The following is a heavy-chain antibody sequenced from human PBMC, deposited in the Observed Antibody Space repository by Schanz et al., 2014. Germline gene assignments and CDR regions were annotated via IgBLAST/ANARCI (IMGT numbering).Heavy chain of an antibody. CDR2: IWYDGNNK. Sequence: ESGGGLVEPGGSLGLSCAASGFTFSAYGMHWVRQAPGKGLEWVAVIWYDGNNKYYADSVKGRFTISRDNSKNTLYLQMNSLRAEDTALYYCAKDPHRDYGGKPQAFDIWGQGTMVTVSS. V-gene: IGHV3-33*06. J-gene: IGHJ3*02. CDR3: AKDPHRDYGGKPQAFDI. D-gene: IGHD4-17*01. CDR1: GFTFSAYG.